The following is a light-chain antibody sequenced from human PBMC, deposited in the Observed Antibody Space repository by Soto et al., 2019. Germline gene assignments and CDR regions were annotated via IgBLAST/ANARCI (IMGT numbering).Light chain of an antibody. CDR1: TGDIGAFNY. J-gene: IGLJ1*01. V-gene: IGLV2-8*01. Sequence: QSVLTQPPSASGSPGQSVTISCTGTTGDIGAFNYVSWYQQRPGKAPKLIIYEVTRRPSGVPDRIFAYKYDTTASLTVSGIQAEDEADYYCSSFAGTNSCVFGTGTKVTV. CDR3: SSFAGTNSCV. CDR2: EVT.